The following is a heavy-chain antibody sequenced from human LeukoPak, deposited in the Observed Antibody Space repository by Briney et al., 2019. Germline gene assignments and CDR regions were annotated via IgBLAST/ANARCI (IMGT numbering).Heavy chain of an antibody. CDR3: AKVESSSWYASHNWFDP. J-gene: IGHJ5*02. CDR1: GFTFSTFA. CDR2: IFPSGGEI. Sequence: GGSLRLSCAASGFTFSTFAMIWVRQPPGKGLEWVSSIFPSGGEIHYADSVRGRFTISRDNSKNTLYLQMNSLRADDTAVYYCAKVESSSWYASHNWFDPWGQGTLVTVSS. V-gene: IGHV3-23*01. D-gene: IGHD6-13*01.